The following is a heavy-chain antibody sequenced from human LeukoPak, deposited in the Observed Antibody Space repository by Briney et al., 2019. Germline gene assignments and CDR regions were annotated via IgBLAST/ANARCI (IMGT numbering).Heavy chain of an antibody. Sequence: PSETLSPTCAVSGGSISSSNWWSWVRQPPGKGLEWIGEIYHSGSTNYNPSLKSRVTISVDKSKNQFSLKLSSVTAADTAVYYCARDPWGYIAAAGTRDAFDIWGQGTMVTVSS. D-gene: IGHD6-13*01. CDR2: IYHSGST. CDR3: ARDPWGYIAAAGTRDAFDI. CDR1: GGSISSSNW. J-gene: IGHJ3*02. V-gene: IGHV4-4*02.